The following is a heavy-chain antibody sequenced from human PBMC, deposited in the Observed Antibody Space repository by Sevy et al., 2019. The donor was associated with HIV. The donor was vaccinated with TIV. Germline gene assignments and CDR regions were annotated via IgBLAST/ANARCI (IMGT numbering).Heavy chain of an antibody. D-gene: IGHD6-19*01. CDR1: GFTFSSYA. CDR2: ISYDGSNK. J-gene: IGHJ4*02. Sequence: GSLRLSCAASGFTFSSYAMHWVRQAPGKGLEWVAVISYDGSNKYYADSVKGRFTISRDNSKNTLYLQMNSLRAEDTAVYYCAREGSSGWSEDYFDYWGQGTLVTVSS. V-gene: IGHV3-30*04. CDR3: AREGSSGWSEDYFDY.